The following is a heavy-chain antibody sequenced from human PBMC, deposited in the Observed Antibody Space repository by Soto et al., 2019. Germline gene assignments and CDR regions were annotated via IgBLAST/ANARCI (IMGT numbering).Heavy chain of an antibody. D-gene: IGHD4-17*01. J-gene: IGHJ6*03. CDR2: ISSSSSYI. CDR3: ARVDGDYGWVYYYMDV. Sequence: EVQLVESGGGLVKPGGSLRLSCAASGFTFSSYSMNWVRQAPGKGLEWVSSISSSSSYIYYADSVKGRFTISRDNAKNSMYLQMKSLRAEDTAVYYCARVDGDYGWVYYYMDVWGKGTTVTVSS. V-gene: IGHV3-21*01. CDR1: GFTFSSYS.